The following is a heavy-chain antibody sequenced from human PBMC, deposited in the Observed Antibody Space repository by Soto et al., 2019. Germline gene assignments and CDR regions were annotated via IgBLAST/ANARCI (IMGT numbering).Heavy chain of an antibody. CDR1: GFTFSSYW. J-gene: IGHJ1*01. CDR2: IKQDGSEK. D-gene: IGHD2-2*01. CDR3: ARPVLPAAPEYFQH. Sequence: EVQLVESGGGLVQPGGSLRLSCAASGFTFSSYWMSWVRQAPGKGLEWVANIKQDGSEKYYVDSVKVRFTISRDNAKNSRYLQMHSLRAEDPAVYCCARPVLPAAPEYFQHWGQGTLVTVSS. V-gene: IGHV3-7*03.